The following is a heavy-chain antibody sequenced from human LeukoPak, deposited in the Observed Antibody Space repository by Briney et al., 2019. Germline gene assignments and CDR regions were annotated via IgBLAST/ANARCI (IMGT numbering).Heavy chain of an antibody. CDR1: GFTFSSYG. CDR2: ISYDGSNK. Sequence: GGSLRLSCAASGFTFSSYGMHWVRQAPGKGLEWVAVISYDGSNKYYADSVKGRFTISRDNSKNTLYLQMNSLRAEDTAVYYCAYDSSGLKWYGDAFDIWGQGTMVTVSS. V-gene: IGHV3-30*03. J-gene: IGHJ3*02. CDR3: AYDSSGLKWYGDAFDI. D-gene: IGHD3-22*01.